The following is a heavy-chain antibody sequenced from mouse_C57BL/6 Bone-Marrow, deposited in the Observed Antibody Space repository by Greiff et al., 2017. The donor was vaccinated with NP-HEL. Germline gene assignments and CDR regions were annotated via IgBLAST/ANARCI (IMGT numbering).Heavy chain of an antibody. V-gene: IGHV1-72*01. CDR2: IDPNSGGT. Sequence: QVQLQQPGAELVMPGASVKLSCKASGYTFTSYWMHWVKQRPGRGLEWIGRIDPNSGGTKYNEKFKSKATLTVDKPSSTAYMQLSSLTSEDSAVYYCARSYGSSISFAYWGQGTLVTVSA. D-gene: IGHD1-1*01. J-gene: IGHJ3*01. CDR3: ARSYGSSISFAY. CDR1: GYTFTSYW.